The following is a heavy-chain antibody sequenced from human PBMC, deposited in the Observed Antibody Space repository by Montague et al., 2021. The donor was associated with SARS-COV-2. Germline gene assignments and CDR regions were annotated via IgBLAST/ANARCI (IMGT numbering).Heavy chain of an antibody. J-gene: IGHJ6*02. CDR1: GFTFSRYD. D-gene: IGHD4-23*01. CDR3: ARGDQLRGYYYGMDV. CDR2: IGTSGYT. Sequence: SLRLSCAASGFTFSRYDMHWVRQAPGKGLDWVSAIGTSGYTYYVGSVKGRFTISRENAKNSLYLHMNSLRVGDTAVYYCARGDQLRGYYYGMDVWGQGTTVTVSS. V-gene: IGHV3-13*01.